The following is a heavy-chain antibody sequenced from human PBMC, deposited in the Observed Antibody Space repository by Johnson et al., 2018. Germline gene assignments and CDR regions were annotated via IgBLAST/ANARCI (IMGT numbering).Heavy chain of an antibody. CDR3: ARGQRGYTYGNYYYYYVDV. V-gene: IGHV4-59*01. J-gene: IGHJ6*03. Sequence: QVQLQESGPGLVKPSETLSLTCTVSGDSISNNYWSWVRQPPGKGLEWIGYIDYSGSTNYSPSIKSRVTISEDTSKNQFSLKLRSVTAADTAVYYWARGQRGYTYGNYYYYYVDVWGKGTTFTVSS. D-gene: IGHD5-18*01. CDR1: GDSISNNY. CDR2: IDYSGST.